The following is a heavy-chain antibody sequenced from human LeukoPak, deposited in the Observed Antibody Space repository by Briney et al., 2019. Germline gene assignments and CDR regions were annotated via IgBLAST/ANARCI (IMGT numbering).Heavy chain of an antibody. CDR1: GYTFTGYY. CDR3: ARGRNPNTFRSHRWQFPNWFDP. J-gene: IGHJ5*02. V-gene: IGHV1-2*02. D-gene: IGHD4-23*01. CDR2: INPNSGGT. Sequence: GASVKVSCKTSGYTFTGYYMHWVRQAPGQGLEWMGWINPNSGGTNYAQKFQGRVTMTRDTSISTAYMELSRLRSDDTAVYYCARGRNPNTFRSHRWQFPNWFDPWGQGTLVTVSS.